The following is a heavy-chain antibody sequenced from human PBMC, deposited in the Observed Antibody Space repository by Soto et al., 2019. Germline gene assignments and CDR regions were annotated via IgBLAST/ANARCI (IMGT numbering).Heavy chain of an antibody. D-gene: IGHD3-16*01. J-gene: IGHJ4*02. V-gene: IGHV4-31*03. CDR2: VYYSGAT. CDR3: ARDKDLQPTVWGF. CDR1: GDSMATGGHY. Sequence: SETLSLTCTVSGDSMATGGHYYNWIRQVPGKGLEWIGYVYYSGATHYTPSLRARATIPRDTSKNQFSLRLISVTAADTALYYCARDKDLQPTVWGFWGQGIQVTVSS.